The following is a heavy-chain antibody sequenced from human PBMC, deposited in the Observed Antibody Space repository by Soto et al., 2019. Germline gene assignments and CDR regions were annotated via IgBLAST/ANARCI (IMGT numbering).Heavy chain of an antibody. J-gene: IGHJ5*02. Sequence: GWSLRLSCASSVFTFVDHWMHWVRQAPGKGLEWVSRVISDGNTIDYADSVKGRFTVSRDNAKSTLYLQMNSLRAEDTAVYYCATAEVDHWGPGTLVTVSS. CDR1: VFTFVDHW. CDR2: VISDGNTI. V-gene: IGHV3-74*01. CDR3: ATAEVDH.